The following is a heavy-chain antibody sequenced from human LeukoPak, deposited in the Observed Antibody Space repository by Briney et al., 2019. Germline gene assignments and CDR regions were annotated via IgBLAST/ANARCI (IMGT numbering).Heavy chain of an antibody. CDR1: GFTFSSYW. J-gene: IGHJ5*02. D-gene: IGHD6-13*01. V-gene: IGHV3-74*01. CDR2: INSDGSST. Sequence: GGSLRLSCAASGFTFSSYWMHWVRQAPGKGLVWVSRINSDGSSTSYADSVKGRFTISRDNAKSTLYLQMNSLRAEDTAVYYCARDLGSSWSYNWFDPWGQGTLVTVSS. CDR3: ARDLGSSWSYNWFDP.